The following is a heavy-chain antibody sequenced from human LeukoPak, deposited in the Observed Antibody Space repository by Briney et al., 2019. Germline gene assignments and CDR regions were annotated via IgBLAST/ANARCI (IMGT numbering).Heavy chain of an antibody. J-gene: IGHJ6*03. CDR3: VGSWDSSGWYVYYYMDV. V-gene: IGHV4-61*02. CDR1: GHSISSGSYY. Sequence: SQTLSLTCTVSGHSISSGSYYWSWVRQPAGKGLEWIGRLKSWRTVCKNPSAEGRHNLLLDTPKNQFALNLTAVTATDTAVYYCVGSWDSSGWYVYYYMDVWGKGTTVTVSS. D-gene: IGHD6-19*01. CDR2: LKSWRTV.